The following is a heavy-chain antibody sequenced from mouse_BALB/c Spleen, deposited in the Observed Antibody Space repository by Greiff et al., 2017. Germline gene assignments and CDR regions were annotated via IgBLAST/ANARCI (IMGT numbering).Heavy chain of an antibody. CDR3: ARHGKGLDY. V-gene: IGHV3-2*02. J-gene: IGHJ2*01. D-gene: IGHD2-1*01. CDR1: GYSITSDYA. CDR2: ISYSGST. Sequence: VQLQESGPGLVKPSQSLSLTCTVTGYSITSDYAWNWIRQFPGNKLEWMGYISYSGSTSYNPSLKSRISITRDTSKNQFFLQLNSVTTEDTATYYCARHGKGLDYWGQGTTLTVSS.